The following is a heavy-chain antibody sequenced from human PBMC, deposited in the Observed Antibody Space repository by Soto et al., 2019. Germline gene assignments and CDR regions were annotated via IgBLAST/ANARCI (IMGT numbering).Heavy chain of an antibody. J-gene: IGHJ6*02. CDR2: ISWNSGSI. D-gene: IGHD6-6*01. V-gene: IGHV3-9*01. Sequence: GGSLRLSCAASGFTFDDYAMHWVRQAPGKGLEWVSGISWNSGSIGYADSVKGRFTISRDKAKNSLYLQMNSLRAEDTALYYCAKELTIAARRGYYCYYGMDVGGQGTTVTVSS. CDR1: GFTFDDYA. CDR3: AKELTIAARRGYYCYYGMDV.